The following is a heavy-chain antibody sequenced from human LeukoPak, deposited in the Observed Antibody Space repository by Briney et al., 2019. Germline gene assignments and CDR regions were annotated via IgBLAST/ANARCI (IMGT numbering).Heavy chain of an antibody. CDR1: GGSISSSSYY. J-gene: IGHJ6*03. V-gene: IGHV4-39*01. CDR3: ARALPKGQLDYYYYYMDV. CDR2: IYYSGST. D-gene: IGHD6-6*01. Sequence: SETLSLTCTVSGGSISSSSYYWGWIRQPPGKGLEWIGSIYYSGSTYYNPSLKSRVTISVDTSKNQFSLKLSSVTAADTAVYYCARALPKGQLDYYYYYMDVWGKGTTVTVSS.